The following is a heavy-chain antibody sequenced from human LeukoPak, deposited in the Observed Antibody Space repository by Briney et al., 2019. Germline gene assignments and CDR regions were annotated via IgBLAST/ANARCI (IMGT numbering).Heavy chain of an antibody. V-gene: IGHV4-38-2*02. Sequence: RTSETLSLTCTVSGYSISSGYYWGWIRQPPGKGLEWIGSIYHSGSTYYNPSLKSRVTISVDTSKNQFSLKLSSVTAADTAVYYCARDKGNEYSSSSGDYWGQGTLVTVSS. CDR3: ARDKGNEYSSSSGDY. J-gene: IGHJ4*02. D-gene: IGHD6-6*01. CDR2: IYHSGST. CDR1: GYSISSGYY.